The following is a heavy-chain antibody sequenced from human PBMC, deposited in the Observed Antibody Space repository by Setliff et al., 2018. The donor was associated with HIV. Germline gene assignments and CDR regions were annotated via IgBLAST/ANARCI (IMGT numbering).Heavy chain of an antibody. Sequence: KVSCKASGNTFSSHYMHWVRQAPGKGLEWMGLINPSGDITSYAEKFQGRVTMTRDTSTSTVYMELRSLRSEDTAIYYCASKGGSGNYPDSDAFDIWGQGTLVTVSS. CDR2: INPSGDIT. V-gene: IGHV1-46*01. CDR1: GNTFSSHY. CDR3: ASKGGSGNYPDSDAFDI. D-gene: IGHD3-10*01. J-gene: IGHJ3*02.